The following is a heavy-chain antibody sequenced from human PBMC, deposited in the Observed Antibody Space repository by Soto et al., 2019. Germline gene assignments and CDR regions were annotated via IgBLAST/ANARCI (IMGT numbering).Heavy chain of an antibody. Sequence: QVQLVQSGVEVKKPGASVKVSCKASGYTFISHGISWVRQAPGQGLEWMGWISGKNGNTNYAQKLQGRVTLTTDTSTSTAYMELRSLRSDDTAVCYCARVSSSIVVVPDYGMDVWGQGTTVTVSS. CDR3: ARVSSSIVVVPDYGMDV. CDR2: ISGKNGNT. J-gene: IGHJ6*02. V-gene: IGHV1-18*04. CDR1: GYTFISHG. D-gene: IGHD2-15*01.